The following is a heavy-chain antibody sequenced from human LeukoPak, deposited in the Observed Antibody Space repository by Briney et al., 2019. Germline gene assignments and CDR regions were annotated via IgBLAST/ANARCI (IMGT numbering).Heavy chain of an antibody. J-gene: IGHJ4*02. Sequence: GGSLRLSCAASGFTFSAYWMHWVRQAPGKGLEWVANIKQDGSEKYYVDSVKGRFTISRDNAKNSLYLQMNSLRAEDTAVYYCARGLRYFDWSGFDYWGQGTLVTVSS. CDR1: GFTFSAYW. D-gene: IGHD3-9*01. V-gene: IGHV3-7*01. CDR3: ARGLRYFDWSGFDY. CDR2: IKQDGSEK.